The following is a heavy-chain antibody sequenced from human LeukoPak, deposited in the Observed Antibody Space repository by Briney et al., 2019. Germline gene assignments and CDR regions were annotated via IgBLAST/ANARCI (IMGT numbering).Heavy chain of an antibody. CDR3: ARLYSSSWFFADV. CDR2: IKQDGSEK. CDR1: GFTFSSYW. Sequence: GGSLRLSCAASGFTFSSYWMSWVRQAPGKGLEWVANIKQDGSEKYYVDSVKGRFTISRDNAKNSLYLQMNSLRAEDTAVYYCARLYSSSWFFADVWGQGTTVTVSS. D-gene: IGHD6-13*01. V-gene: IGHV3-7*01. J-gene: IGHJ6*02.